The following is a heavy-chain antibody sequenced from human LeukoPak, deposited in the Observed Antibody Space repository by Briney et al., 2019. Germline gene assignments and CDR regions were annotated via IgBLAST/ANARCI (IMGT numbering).Heavy chain of an antibody. CDR2: IYYSGST. J-gene: IGHJ5*02. V-gene: IGHV4-59*08. CDR3: ARGRQGWFDP. Sequence: PSETLSLTCTVSGGSISSYYWSWIRQPPGKGLEWIGYIYYSGSTNYNPSLKSRVTISVDTSKNQFSLKLSSVTAADTAVYYCARGRQGWFDPWGQGTLVTVSS. CDR1: GGSISSYY.